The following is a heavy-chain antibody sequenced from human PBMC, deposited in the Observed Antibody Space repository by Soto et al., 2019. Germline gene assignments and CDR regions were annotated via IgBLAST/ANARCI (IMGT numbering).Heavy chain of an antibody. CDR1: GGSFSGHS. D-gene: IGHD3-22*01. V-gene: IGHV4-34*01. CDR2: INHSVRV. Sequence: SETLSLTCAVYGGSFSGHSWTWIRQSPGKGLEWIGDINHSVRVNYSPSLKSRVTISLDTSKNQFSLTLSAVTAADTAMYYCSTRAYDTNGYYRCERWGKGTLVTVSS. CDR3: STRAYDTNGYYRCER. J-gene: IGHJ4*01.